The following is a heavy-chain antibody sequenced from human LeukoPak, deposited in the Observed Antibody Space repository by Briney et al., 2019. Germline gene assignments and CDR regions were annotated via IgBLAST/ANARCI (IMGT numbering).Heavy chain of an antibody. D-gene: IGHD3-10*01. Sequence: TGGSLRLSCAASGFTFSSYGMHWVRQAPGKGLEWVAFIRYDGSNKYYADSVKGRFTISRDNSKNTLYLQMNSLRAEDTAVYYCAKESSELLWFGEFDYWGQGTLVTVSS. CDR2: IRYDGSNK. CDR3: AKESSELLWFGEFDY. CDR1: GFTFSSYG. V-gene: IGHV3-30*02. J-gene: IGHJ4*02.